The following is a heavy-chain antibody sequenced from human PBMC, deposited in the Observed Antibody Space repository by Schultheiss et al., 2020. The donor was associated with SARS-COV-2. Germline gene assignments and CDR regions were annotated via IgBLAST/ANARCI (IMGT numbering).Heavy chain of an antibody. CDR3: ARDLGLYSSGWHGVFDY. D-gene: IGHD6-19*01. CDR2: INHSGST. V-gene: IGHV4-34*01. J-gene: IGHJ4*02. Sequence: SQTLSLTCAVYGGSFSGYYWGWIRQPPGKGLEWIGEINHSGSTNYNPSLKSRVTISVDTSKNQFSLKLSSVTAADTAVYYCARDLGLYSSGWHGVFDYWGQGTLVTVSS. CDR1: GGSFSGYY.